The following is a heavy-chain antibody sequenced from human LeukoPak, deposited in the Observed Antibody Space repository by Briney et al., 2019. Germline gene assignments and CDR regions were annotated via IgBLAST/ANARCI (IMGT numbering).Heavy chain of an antibody. Sequence: GGSLRLSCAASRFTFDDYAMHWVRQAPGKGLEWVSLISGDGGSTYYADSVKGRFTISRDNSKNSLYLQMNSLRTEDTALYYCAKVGCSGGSCYPYDAFDIWGQGTMVTVSS. V-gene: IGHV3-43*02. J-gene: IGHJ3*02. D-gene: IGHD2-15*01. CDR3: AKVGCSGGSCYPYDAFDI. CDR2: ISGDGGST. CDR1: RFTFDDYA.